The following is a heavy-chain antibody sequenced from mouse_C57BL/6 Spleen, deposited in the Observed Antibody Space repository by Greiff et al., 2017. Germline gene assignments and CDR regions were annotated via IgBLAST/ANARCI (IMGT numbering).Heavy chain of an antibody. CDR3: ARDGPYGNSRYWYFDV. V-gene: IGHV5-4*01. J-gene: IGHJ1*03. CDR2: ISDGGSYT. CDR1: GFTFSSYA. Sequence: EVKLMESGGGLVKPGGSLKLSCAASGFTFSSYAMSWVRQTPEKRLEWVATISDGGSYTYYPDNVKGRFTISRDNAKNNLYLQMSHLKSEDTAMYYCARDGPYGNSRYWYFDVWGTGTTVTVSS. D-gene: IGHD2-1*01.